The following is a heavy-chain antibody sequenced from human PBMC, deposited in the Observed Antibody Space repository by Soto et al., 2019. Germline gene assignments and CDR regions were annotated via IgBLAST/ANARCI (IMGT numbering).Heavy chain of an antibody. V-gene: IGHV3-21*06. J-gene: IGHJ4*02. CDR2: ISSTTNYI. Sequence: EVQLEESGGGLVKPGGSLRLSCAASGFTFTRYSMNWVRQAPGKGLEWVSSISSTTNYIYYGDSMKGRFTISRDNAKNSLYLEMNRLRAEDTAVYYCARESEDLTSNFDYWGQGTLVTVSS. CDR1: GFTFTRYS. CDR3: ARESEDLTSNFDY.